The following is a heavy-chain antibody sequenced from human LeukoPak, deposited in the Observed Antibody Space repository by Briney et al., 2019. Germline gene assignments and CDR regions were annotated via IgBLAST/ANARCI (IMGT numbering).Heavy chain of an antibody. J-gene: IGHJ4*02. CDR2: IYSGGST. V-gene: IGHV3-66*02. D-gene: IGHD6-13*01. CDR3: ARERAAAGTSYFDY. CDR1: GFTVSSNY. Sequence: PGGSLRLSCAASGFTVSSNYMSWVRQAPGKGLEGVSVIYSGGSTYYADSVKGRFTISRDNSKNTLYLQMNSLRAEDTAVYYCARERAAAGTSYFDYWGQGTLVTVSS.